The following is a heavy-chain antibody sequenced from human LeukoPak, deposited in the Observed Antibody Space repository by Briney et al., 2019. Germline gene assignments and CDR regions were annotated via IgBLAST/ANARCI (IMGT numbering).Heavy chain of an antibody. D-gene: IGHD3-22*01. CDR2: ISRRTSTI. Sequence: GGSLRLSCAASGFTFSSYNMNWVRQAPGKGLEWVSHISRRTSTIYYADSVKGRFTISRDNAENTLYLQMNSLRVEDTAVYYCVRSAFHAGSGNYYDYWGQGTLVTVSS. J-gene: IGHJ4*02. CDR3: VRSAFHAGSGNYYDY. CDR1: GFTFSSYN. V-gene: IGHV3-48*04.